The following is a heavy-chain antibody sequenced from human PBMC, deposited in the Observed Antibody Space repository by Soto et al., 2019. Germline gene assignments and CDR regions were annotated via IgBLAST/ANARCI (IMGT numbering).Heavy chain of an antibody. CDR1: GFTFTRYS. V-gene: IGHV3-21*01. CDR3: AKAAHAKRYYYDSSGPI. J-gene: IGHJ3*02. D-gene: IGHD3-22*01. Sequence: PWGALLVSCASSGFTFTRYSMNWVRQAPGKGLDWVSSISSTTNYIYYGDSMKGRFTISRDNSKNTLYLQMNSLRAEDTAVYYCAKAAHAKRYYYDSSGPIWGQGTMVTVSS. CDR2: ISSTTNYI.